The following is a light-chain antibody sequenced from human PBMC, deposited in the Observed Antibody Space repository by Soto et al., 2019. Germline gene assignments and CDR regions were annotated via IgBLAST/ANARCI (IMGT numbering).Light chain of an antibody. Sequence: PGERATLSCRTSQYIDYNLARFQQKPGQTPRLLIYGASTRATGIPARFSGSGSGTEFTLTISSLQSEDFAVYYCQHYNNWPLTFGGGTKVDIK. J-gene: IGKJ4*01. CDR3: QHYNNWPLT. CDR1: QYIDYN. V-gene: IGKV3-15*01. CDR2: GAS.